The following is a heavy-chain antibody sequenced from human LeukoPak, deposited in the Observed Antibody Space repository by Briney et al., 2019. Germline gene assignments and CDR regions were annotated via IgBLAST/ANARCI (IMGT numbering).Heavy chain of an antibody. CDR3: AREMEGDYGSGTFFDL. D-gene: IGHD3-10*01. Sequence: GGSLRPSCAASEFVFSDYYMSWIRQAPGKGLEWVSYISDSGSTIYYADSVKGRFTISRDNVKNSLYLRMNGLRSEETAVYYCAREMEGDYGSGTFFDLWGQGNMVTVSS. CDR1: EFVFSDYY. J-gene: IGHJ4*02. V-gene: IGHV3-11*01. CDR2: ISDSGSTI.